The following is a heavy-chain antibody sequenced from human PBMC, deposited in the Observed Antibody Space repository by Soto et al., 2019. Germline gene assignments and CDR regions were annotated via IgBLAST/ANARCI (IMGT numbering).Heavy chain of an antibody. Sequence: PGGSLRLSCAASGFTLSGSAVHWVRQASGKGLEWVGRIRSKANSYATAYAASVQGRFTISRDDSKNTAWLQMNSLKTDDTAVYYCTINGYTNYDPEYWGQGTLVTVSS. D-gene: IGHD3-3*01. CDR1: GFTLSGSA. CDR3: TINGYTNYDPEY. J-gene: IGHJ4*02. CDR2: IRSKANSYAT. V-gene: IGHV3-73*01.